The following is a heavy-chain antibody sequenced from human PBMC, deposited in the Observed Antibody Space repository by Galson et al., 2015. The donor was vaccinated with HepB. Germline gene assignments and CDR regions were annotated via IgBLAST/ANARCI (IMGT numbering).Heavy chain of an antibody. CDR2: ISAYNGNT. D-gene: IGHD6-13*01. V-gene: IGHV1-18*01. J-gene: IGHJ3*02. Sequence: SCKASGYTFTSYGISWVRQAPGQGLEWMGWISAYNGNTNYAQKLQGRVTMTTDTSTSTAYMELRSLRSDDTAVYYCARGGVSSSWYANDAFDIWGQGTMVTVSS. CDR3: ARGGVSSSWYANDAFDI. CDR1: GYTFTSYG.